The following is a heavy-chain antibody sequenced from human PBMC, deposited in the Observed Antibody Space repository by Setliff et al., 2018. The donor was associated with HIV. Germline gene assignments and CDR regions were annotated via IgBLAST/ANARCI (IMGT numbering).Heavy chain of an antibody. CDR3: ARVDRVESAFDI. CDR2: IHYSGST. CDR1: GGSIRSH. Sequence: PSETLSLTCSVSGGSIRSHWSWIRQPPGKGPEWVGYIHYSGSTKYNSSLKRRVTMSIDTSKNQFSLKLSSATAADTAIYYCARVDRVESAFDIWGQGAMVTVSS. D-gene: IGHD2-15*01. V-gene: IGHV4-59*11. J-gene: IGHJ3*02.